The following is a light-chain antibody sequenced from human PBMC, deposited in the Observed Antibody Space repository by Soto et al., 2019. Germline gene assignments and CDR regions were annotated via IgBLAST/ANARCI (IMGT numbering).Light chain of an antibody. Sequence: QSALTQPPSASGTPGQRVTISCSGSSSNIGSNPVNWYQHLPGTAPKLLIYSNNQRPSGVPDRFSGSKSGTSASLAISGPQSEDEADYYCAAWDDSLNGYVFGTGTKVTVL. V-gene: IGLV1-44*01. CDR1: SSNIGSNP. J-gene: IGLJ1*01. CDR3: AAWDDSLNGYV. CDR2: SNN.